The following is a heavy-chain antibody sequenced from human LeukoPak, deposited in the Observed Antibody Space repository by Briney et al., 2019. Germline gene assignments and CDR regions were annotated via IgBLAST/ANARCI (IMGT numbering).Heavy chain of an antibody. D-gene: IGHD2-2*01. J-gene: IGHJ4*02. CDR3: ARYYCSSTSCYFYY. CDR2: IYYSAST. CDR1: GGSISSYY. Sequence: SETLSLTCTVSGGSISSYYWSWIRQPPGKGLEWIGYIYYSASTNYNPSLKSRVTISVDTSKNQFSLKLSSVTAADTAVYYWARYYCSSTSCYFYYWGQVTLVTVSS. V-gene: IGHV4-59*01.